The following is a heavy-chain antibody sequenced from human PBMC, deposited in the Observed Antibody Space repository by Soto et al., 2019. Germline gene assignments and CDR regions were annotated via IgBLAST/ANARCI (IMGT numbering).Heavy chain of an antibody. CDR3: ARSEYDYIWGIYWGDFDY. CDR1: GFTFSSYS. Sequence: GGSLRLSCAASGFTFSSYSMNWVRQAPGKGLEWVSYISSSSSTIYYADSVKGRFTISRDNAKNSLYLQMNSLRAEDTAVYYCARSEYDYIWGIYWGDFDYWGQGTLVTVSS. V-gene: IGHV3-48*01. D-gene: IGHD3-16*01. CDR2: ISSSSSTI. J-gene: IGHJ4*02.